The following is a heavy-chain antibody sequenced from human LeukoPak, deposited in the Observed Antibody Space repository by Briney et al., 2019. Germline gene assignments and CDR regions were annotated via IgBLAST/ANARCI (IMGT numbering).Heavy chain of an antibody. V-gene: IGHV5-51*01. Sequence: GESLKISCKGSGYSFTTYWIGWVRQMPGRGLEWMGIIYPGDSDTRYSPSFQGQVTISADKSISAAYLQWSSLKASDTAMYYCARQFRDSSGYYSYYFDYWGQGTLVTVSS. CDR1: GYSFTTYW. CDR2: IYPGDSDT. CDR3: ARQFRDSSGYYSYYFDY. D-gene: IGHD3-22*01. J-gene: IGHJ4*02.